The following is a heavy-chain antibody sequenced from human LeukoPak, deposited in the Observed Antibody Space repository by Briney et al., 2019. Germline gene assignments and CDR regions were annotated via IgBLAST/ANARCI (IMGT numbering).Heavy chain of an antibody. CDR3: ARGSGAKAFNA. V-gene: IGHV4-30-4*01. D-gene: IGHD3-10*01. J-gene: IGHJ5*02. CDR2: IYYTGST. CDR1: DDSMSRDYYY. Sequence: SETLSLTCTVSDDSMSRDYYYWTWVRQPPGKGLEWIGFIYYTGSTYYNPSLKSRVMVSLDTSKKQFSLKLSSVTAADTAVYYCARGSGAKAFNAWGQGTLVTVSS.